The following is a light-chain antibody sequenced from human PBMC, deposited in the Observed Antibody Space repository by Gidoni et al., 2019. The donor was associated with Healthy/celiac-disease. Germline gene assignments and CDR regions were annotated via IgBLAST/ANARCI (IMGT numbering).Light chain of an antibody. CDR2: KAS. J-gene: IGKJ1*01. CDR3: QHWET. CDR1: QSISSG. Sequence: DIQMTQSPSTLSASVGDRVTITCRASQSISSGLAWYQQKPGKAPKLLIYKASSLESGVPSRFSGSGSGTEFTLTISSLPPDDFATYYCQHWETFGQGTKVEIK. V-gene: IGKV1-5*03.